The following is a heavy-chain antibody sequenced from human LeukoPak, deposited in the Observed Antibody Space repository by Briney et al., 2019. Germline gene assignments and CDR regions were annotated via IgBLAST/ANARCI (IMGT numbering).Heavy chain of an antibody. CDR2: IYTSGST. CDR3: ARGEGVGYSYGLEDGYYFDY. V-gene: IGHV4-61*02. J-gene: IGHJ4*02. CDR1: GGSISSSSYY. Sequence: NTSETLSLTCTVSGGSISSSSYYWSWIRQPAGKGLEWIGRIYTSGSTNYNPSLKSRVTMSVDTSKNQFSLKLSSVTAADTAVYYCARGEGVGYSYGLEDGYYFDYWGQGTLVTVSS. D-gene: IGHD5-18*01.